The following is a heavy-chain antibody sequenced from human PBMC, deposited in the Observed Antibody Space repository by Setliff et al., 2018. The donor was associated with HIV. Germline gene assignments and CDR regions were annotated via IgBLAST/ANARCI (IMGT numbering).Heavy chain of an antibody. CDR1: GGSISNSRYC. J-gene: IGHJ4*01. D-gene: IGHD3-3*01. V-gene: IGHV4-39*01. CDR3: VRLGYYNLWSGYWTDY. CDR2: VDYSGST. Sequence: PSETLSLTCTVSGGSISNSRYCWSWIRQPPGKGLECIGSVDYSGSTSYIPSLKSRLTVSVDTSKNQFSLTLRSVTAADTAVYYCVRLGYYNLWSGYWTDYWGHGKLVTVSS.